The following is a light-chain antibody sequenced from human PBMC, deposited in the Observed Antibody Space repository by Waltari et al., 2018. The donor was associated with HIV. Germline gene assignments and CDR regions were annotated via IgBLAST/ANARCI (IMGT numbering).Light chain of an antibody. CDR3: MIWHSNAYV. Sequence: QAVLTQPSSLSAPPGTSASLTCTLRSGINVASYRISWYQPRSGTPPQCLLTSMSDWDGQRGSGVPSRFSASKDASANAGILLISGIQSEDEADYYCMIWHSNAYVFGSGTKVTV. CDR2: SMSDWDG. V-gene: IGLV5-45*02. J-gene: IGLJ1*01. CDR1: SGINVASYR.